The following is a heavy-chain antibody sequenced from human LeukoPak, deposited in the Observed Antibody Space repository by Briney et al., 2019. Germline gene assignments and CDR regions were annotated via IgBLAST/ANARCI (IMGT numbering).Heavy chain of an antibody. Sequence: SGGSLRLSCAASGFTFSTYALNWVRQAPGKGLEWVSAISDSGGAIYYADSVKGRFTMSIDNSKNSLFLQMNSLRAEDTAVYYCARIGSAAFTDYWGQGTLVTVSS. CDR2: ISDSGGAI. CDR1: GFTFSTYA. CDR3: ARIGSAAFTDY. J-gene: IGHJ4*02. D-gene: IGHD3-3*02. V-gene: IGHV3-23*01.